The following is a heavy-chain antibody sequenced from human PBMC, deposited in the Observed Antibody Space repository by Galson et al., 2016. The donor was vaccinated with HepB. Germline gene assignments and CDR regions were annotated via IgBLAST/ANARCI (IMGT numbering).Heavy chain of an antibody. D-gene: IGHD3-3*02. CDR1: GGSFSGYY. CDR2: LNHSGTT. J-gene: IGHJ4*02. CDR3: ARDPRIELVPNS. Sequence: SETLSLTCAVSGGSFSGYYWSWIRQSPGKGLEWIGELNHSGTTNYNPSLKSRVTISIDTSKRQFSLNLISVTAADTAIYFCARDPRIELVPNSWGQGTLVTVSS. V-gene: IGHV4-34*01.